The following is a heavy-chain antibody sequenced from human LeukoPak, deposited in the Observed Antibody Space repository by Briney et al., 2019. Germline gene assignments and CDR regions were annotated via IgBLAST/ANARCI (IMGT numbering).Heavy chain of an antibody. CDR3: TRGGTTLDY. CDR1: GFTFSSYW. CDR2: ITSGGVT. Sequence: PGGSLRLSCAASGFTFSSYWMSWVRQAPGKGLEWVSAITSGGVTHYAGSVRGRFTISRDNAKNTLYLQMNSLRAEDTAVYYCTRGGTTLDYWGQGTLVTVSS. J-gene: IGHJ4*02. D-gene: IGHD1-7*01. V-gene: IGHV3-23*01.